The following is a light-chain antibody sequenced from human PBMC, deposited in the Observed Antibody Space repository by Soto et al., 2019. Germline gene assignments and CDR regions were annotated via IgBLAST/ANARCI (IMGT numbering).Light chain of an antibody. Sequence: AIQLTQSPSSLSASAGERVTITFRASQGISTLLAWYQQKPGKAPKVLIYESSLLQSGVPSRFSGSGSGTDFTLTISSLQPEDFATYYCQHFKSFPITFGQGTRLEIK. V-gene: IGKV1-13*02. CDR2: ESS. CDR1: QGISTL. CDR3: QHFKSFPIT. J-gene: IGKJ5*01.